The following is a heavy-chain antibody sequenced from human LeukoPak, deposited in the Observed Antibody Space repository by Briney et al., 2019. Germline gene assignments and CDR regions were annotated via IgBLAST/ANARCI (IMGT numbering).Heavy chain of an antibody. Sequence: ASVKVSCKASGYTFTDYYMHWVRQAPGQGLEWMGGINPNSGGTNYAQKFQGRVTMTRDTSISTAYMELSRLRSDDTAVYYCARVGQQFHYGMDVWGQGTTVTVSS. CDR2: INPNSGGT. CDR1: GYTFTDYY. D-gene: IGHD6-13*01. CDR3: ARVGQQFHYGMDV. V-gene: IGHV1-2*02. J-gene: IGHJ6*02.